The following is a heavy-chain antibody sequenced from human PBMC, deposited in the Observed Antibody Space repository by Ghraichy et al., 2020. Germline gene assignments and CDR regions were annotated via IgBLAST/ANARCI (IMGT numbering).Heavy chain of an antibody. CDR1: GGSISSSSYY. V-gene: IGHV4-39*01. CDR2: IYYSGST. J-gene: IGHJ5*02. CDR3: ASRTRITVFGVVIMKENWLDP. D-gene: IGHD3-3*01. Sequence: SQTLSLTCTVSGGSISSSSYYWGWIRQPPGKGLEWIGSIYYSGSTYNNPSLKSRVTISVDTSKNQFSLKLSPVTAADTAVYYCASRTRITVFGVVIMKENWLDPWGQGTLVTVSS.